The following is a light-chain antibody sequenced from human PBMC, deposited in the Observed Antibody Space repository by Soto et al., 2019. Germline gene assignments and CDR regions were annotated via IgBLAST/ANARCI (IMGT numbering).Light chain of an antibody. V-gene: IGLV2-14*01. CDR1: SSDVGAYDY. CDR2: EVS. CDR3: SSYTTSNTWV. J-gene: IGLJ3*02. Sequence: QSALTQPASVSGSPGQSITISCTGTSSDVGAYDYVSWYQQHPGKAPKFMLYEVSNRPSGLSNRFSGSESGNTASLTISGFQAEDEADYYCSSYTTSNTWVFGGGTKLTVL.